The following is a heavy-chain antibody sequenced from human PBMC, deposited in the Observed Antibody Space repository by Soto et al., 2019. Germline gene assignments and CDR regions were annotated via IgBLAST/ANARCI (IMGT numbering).Heavy chain of an antibody. CDR2: ISKSDYT. CDR3: AREDSIIIPAVSHF. Sequence: PGGSLRLSCTVSGFAFNNYGINWVRQAPGKGLEWVSSISKSDYTYYSDSVTGRFTISRDNAKNSVSLQMNTLRVEDTAVYYCAREDSIIIPAVSHFWGQGTLVTVSS. D-gene: IGHD2-2*01. CDR1: GFAFNNYG. V-gene: IGHV3-21*01. J-gene: IGHJ4*02.